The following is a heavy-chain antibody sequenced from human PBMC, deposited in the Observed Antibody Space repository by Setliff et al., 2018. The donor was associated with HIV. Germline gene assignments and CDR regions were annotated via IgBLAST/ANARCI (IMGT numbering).Heavy chain of an antibody. CDR1: GFTFTSYW. J-gene: IGHJ3*01. CDR2: INQDGSEK. Sequence: GGSLRLSCAASGFTFTSYWMIWVRQAPGKGLEWLANINQDGSEKNYVDSVKGRFTISRDNAKNSLYLQMDSLRVEDTTVYYCAREVLRGGDDAFGLWGRGTVVTVSS. CDR3: AREVLRGGDDAFGL. D-gene: IGHD3-10*01. V-gene: IGHV3-7*01.